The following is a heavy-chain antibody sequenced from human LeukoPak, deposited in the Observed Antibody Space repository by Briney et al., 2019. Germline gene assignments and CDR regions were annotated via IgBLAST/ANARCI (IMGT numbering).Heavy chain of an antibody. J-gene: IGHJ6*03. V-gene: IGHV4-38-2*02. D-gene: IGHD3-10*01. Sequence: SETLSLTCTVSGYSISSTYCRGWIRPSPGGGLEWIVSIYHTGRNFYKPSLTSRVTIPVDTSKNQFSLKLSSVTAADTAVYYCARDLYYGSGSYYSRYYYYYIDVRGKGTTVSVSS. CDR2: IYHTGRN. CDR1: GYSISSTYC. CDR3: ARDLYYGSGSYYSRYYYYYIDV.